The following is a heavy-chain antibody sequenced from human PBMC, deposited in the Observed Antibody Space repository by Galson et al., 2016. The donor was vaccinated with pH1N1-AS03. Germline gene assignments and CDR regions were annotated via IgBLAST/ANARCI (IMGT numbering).Heavy chain of an antibody. J-gene: IGHJ5*02. V-gene: IGHV4-59*08. CDR2: IYYSGGT. CDR1: GGSISSYY. CDR3: ARHPPHLAWFDP. Sequence: ETLSLTCTVSGGSISSYYWTWIRQPPGKGLEWIGHIYYSGGTNYNPSLKSRVTISVDTSKNQFSLKLTSVTAADTAVYYCARHPPHLAWFDPWGQGTLVTVSS.